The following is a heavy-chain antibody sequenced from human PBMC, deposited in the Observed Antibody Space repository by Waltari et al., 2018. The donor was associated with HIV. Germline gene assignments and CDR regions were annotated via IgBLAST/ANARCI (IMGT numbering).Heavy chain of an antibody. Sequence: QVQLVQSGDEVRKSGSSVKVSCKASGVTANTFTINWVRQAPGQGLEWVGRREWMGRALPILGAPAYSQKLKGRLTLSADTATNTAFLQLSSLRSDDTAVYYCATPAAKGTWFDSWGQGSQIIVSS. CDR3: ATPAAKGTWFDS. CDR1: GVTANTFT. D-gene: IGHD2-2*01. J-gene: IGHJ5*01. CDR2: ALPILGAP. V-gene: IGHV1-69*08.